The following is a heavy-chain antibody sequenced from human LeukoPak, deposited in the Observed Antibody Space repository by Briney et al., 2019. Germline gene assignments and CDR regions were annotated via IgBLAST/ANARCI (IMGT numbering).Heavy chain of an antibody. CDR2: IYYSGST. CDR1: GGSISSSSYY. CDR3: ARGRYSSSWYYFDY. D-gene: IGHD6-13*01. V-gene: IGHV4-39*07. Sequence: NPSETLSLTCTVSGGSISSSSYYWGWIRQPPGKGLEWIGSIYYSGSTNYNPSLKSRVTISVDTSKNQFSLKLSSVTAADTAVYYCARGRYSSSWYYFDYWGQGTLVTVSS. J-gene: IGHJ4*02.